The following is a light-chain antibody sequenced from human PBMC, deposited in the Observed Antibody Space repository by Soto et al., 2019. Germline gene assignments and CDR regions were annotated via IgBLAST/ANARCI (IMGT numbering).Light chain of an antibody. CDR3: QQYFSYPET. CDR1: QYISRW. J-gene: IGKJ1*01. V-gene: IGKV1-5*03. CDR2: KAS. Sequence: DIQMTQSPSTLSASVGDRVTITCRASQYISRWLAWYQQKPGKAPTLLIYKASSLESGVPSRFSGSGSGTELPLTISSLQPEDFATYYGQQYFSYPETFGQGTKVEFK.